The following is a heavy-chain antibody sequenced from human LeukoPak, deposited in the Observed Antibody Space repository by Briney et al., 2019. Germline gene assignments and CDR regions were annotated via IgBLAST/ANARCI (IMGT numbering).Heavy chain of an antibody. V-gene: IGHV1-18*01. CDR3: ARAYYGGNRPTDY. D-gene: IGHD4-23*01. CDR1: GGTFSSYA. CDR2: ISAYNGNT. Sequence: ASVKVSCKASGGTFSSYAITWVRQAPGQGLEWMGRISAYNGNTDYAQKLQGRVTLTTDTSTSTAYMELRSLRSDDTAVYYCARAYYGGNRPTDYWGQGTLVTVSS. J-gene: IGHJ4*02.